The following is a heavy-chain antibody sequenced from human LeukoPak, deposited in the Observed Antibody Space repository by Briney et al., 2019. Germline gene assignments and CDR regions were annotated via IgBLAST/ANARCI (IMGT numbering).Heavy chain of an antibody. D-gene: IGHD6-19*01. Sequence: SETLSLTCTVSGGSISSSYWSWVRQPPGKGLEGIGYIDNSGSTNYNPSLKSRVTISLDTPKSQFSLKLSSVTAADTAVYYCARAPLYSGGSGWSIYYFYAMAVWGQGTTVTVSS. CDR3: ARAPLYSGGSGWSIYYFYAMAV. CDR1: GGSISSSY. J-gene: IGHJ6*02. CDR2: IDNSGST. V-gene: IGHV4-59*01.